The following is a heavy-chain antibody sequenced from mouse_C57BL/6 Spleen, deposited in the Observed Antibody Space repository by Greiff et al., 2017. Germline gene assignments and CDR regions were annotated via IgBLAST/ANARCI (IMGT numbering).Heavy chain of an antibody. CDR1: GYTFTDYN. V-gene: IGHV1-18*01. D-gene: IGHD2-10*01. Sequence: EVKLMESGPELVKPGASVKIPCKASGYTFTDYNMDWVKQSHGKSLEWIGDINPNNGGTIYNQKFKGKATLTVDKSSSTAYMELRSLTSEDTAVYYCARSPLLPGAMDYWGQGTSVTVSS. J-gene: IGHJ4*01. CDR2: INPNNGGT. CDR3: ARSPLLPGAMDY.